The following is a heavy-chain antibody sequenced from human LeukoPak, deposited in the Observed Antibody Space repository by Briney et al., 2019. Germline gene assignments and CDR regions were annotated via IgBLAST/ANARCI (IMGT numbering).Heavy chain of an antibody. J-gene: IGHJ3*02. Sequence: GGSLRLSCAASGFTVSSNYMSWVRQAPGKGLEWVSVIYSGGSTYYADSVKGRFTISRDNSKNTLYLQMNSLRAEDTAVYYCARDSREPHDAFDIWGQGTMVTVSS. CDR3: ARDSREPHDAFDI. V-gene: IGHV3-66*01. CDR2: IYSGGST. CDR1: GFTVSSNY. D-gene: IGHD1-26*01.